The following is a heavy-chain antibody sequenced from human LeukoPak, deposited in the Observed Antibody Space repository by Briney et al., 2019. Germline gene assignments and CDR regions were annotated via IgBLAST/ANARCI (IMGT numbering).Heavy chain of an antibody. CDR1: GGSIGGYY. CDR2: ISYSGST. Sequence: PSETLSLTCTVSGGSIGGYYWSWIWQPPGKGLEWIGYISYSGSTNYNPSLKSRVSISVDTYKNQFSLNLNSVTAADTAVFYCARHGSGWSFDYWGQGTLVTVSS. J-gene: IGHJ4*02. D-gene: IGHD6-19*01. CDR3: ARHGSGWSFDY. V-gene: IGHV4-59*08.